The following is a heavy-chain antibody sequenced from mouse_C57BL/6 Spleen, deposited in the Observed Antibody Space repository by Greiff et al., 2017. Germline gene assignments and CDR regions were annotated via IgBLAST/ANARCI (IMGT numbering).Heavy chain of an antibody. CDR3: ARSRDYDVRAMDY. Sequence: VQLQQSGAELVKPGASVKLSCTASGFNIKDYYMHWVKQRTEQGLEWIGRIDPEDGETKYASKFQGKATITADTSSNTTYLQLSSLTSEDTAVYYYARSRDYDVRAMDYWGQGTSVTVSS. J-gene: IGHJ4*01. V-gene: IGHV14-2*01. CDR2: IDPEDGET. D-gene: IGHD2-4*01. CDR1: GFNIKDYY.